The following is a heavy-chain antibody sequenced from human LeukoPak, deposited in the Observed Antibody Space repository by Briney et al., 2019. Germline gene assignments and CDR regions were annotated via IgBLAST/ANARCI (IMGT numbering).Heavy chain of an antibody. D-gene: IGHD3-3*01. CDR3: ARGRSKSTVFGVVMSMDV. CDR2: INPSGGST. CDR1: GYTFTSYY. Sequence: GASVEVSCKASGYTFTSYYMHWVRQAPGQGLEWMGMINPSGGSTSYAQKFQGRVTMTRDTSTSTVYMELSSLRSEDTAVYYCARGRSKSTVFGVVMSMDVWGQGTTVTVSS. J-gene: IGHJ6*02. V-gene: IGHV1-46*01.